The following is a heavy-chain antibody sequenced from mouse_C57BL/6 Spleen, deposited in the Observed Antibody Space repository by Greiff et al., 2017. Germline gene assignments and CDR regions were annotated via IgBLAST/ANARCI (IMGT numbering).Heavy chain of an antibody. CDR1: GYAFSSSW. CDR3: AREDNAYARDE. Sequence: QVQLQQSGPELVKPGASVKISCKASGYAFSSSWMNWVKQRPGKGLEWIGRIYPGDGDTNYNGKFKGKATLTADTSSRTAYLQLGRLTAEDSAVYCCAREDNAYARDEWGEGT. D-gene: IGHD3-3*01. V-gene: IGHV1-82*01. J-gene: IGHJ4*01. CDR2: IYPGDGDT.